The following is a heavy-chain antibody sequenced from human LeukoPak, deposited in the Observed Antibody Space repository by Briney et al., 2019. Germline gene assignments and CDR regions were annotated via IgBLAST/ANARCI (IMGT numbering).Heavy chain of an antibody. CDR3: ARGGTVTTSAYYYGMDV. Sequence: ASVKVSCKASGYTFTGYYMHWVRQAPGQGLERMGWINPNSGGTNYAQKFQGWVTMTRDTSISTAYMELSRLRSDDTAVYYCARGGTVTTSAYYYGMDVWGQGTTVTVSS. CDR1: GYTFTGYY. D-gene: IGHD4-17*01. CDR2: INPNSGGT. V-gene: IGHV1-2*04. J-gene: IGHJ6*02.